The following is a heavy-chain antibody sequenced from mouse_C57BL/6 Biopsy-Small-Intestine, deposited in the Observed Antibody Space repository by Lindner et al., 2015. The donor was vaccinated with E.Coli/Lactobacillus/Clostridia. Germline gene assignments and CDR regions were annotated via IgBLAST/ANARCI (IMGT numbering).Heavy chain of an antibody. D-gene: IGHD3-3*01. CDR1: GYTFIRND. CDR2: ISASNGNT. Sequence: SVKVSCKASGYTFIRNDISWVRQAPGQGLEWMGWISASNGNTNYAQNLQGRVTVTTDTSTTTAYMELRSLTSDDTAVYYCARSLGWGHFDYWGQGTLVTVSS. CDR3: ARSLGWGHFDY. V-gene: IGHV1-74*01. J-gene: IGHJ4*01.